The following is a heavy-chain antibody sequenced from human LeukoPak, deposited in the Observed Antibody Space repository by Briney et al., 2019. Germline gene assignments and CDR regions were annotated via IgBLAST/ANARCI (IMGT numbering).Heavy chain of an antibody. CDR2: IYYSGST. Sequence: SETLSLTCTVSGGSISSYYWSWIRQPPGKGLEWIGYIYYSGSTNYNPSLKSRVTISVDTSKNQFSLKLSSVTAAHTAVYYCARGFYGSGSYYGFDYWGQGTLVTVSS. D-gene: IGHD3-10*01. CDR1: GGSISSYY. J-gene: IGHJ4*02. CDR3: ARGFYGSGSYYGFDY. V-gene: IGHV4-59*01.